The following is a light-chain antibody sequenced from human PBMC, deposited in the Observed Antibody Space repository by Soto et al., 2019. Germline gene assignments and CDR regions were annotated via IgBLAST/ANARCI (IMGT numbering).Light chain of an antibody. CDR2: SAS. J-gene: IGKJ1*01. Sequence: EIVLTPSPGTLSLSPVERATLSCRASQSVSNNYLAWYQQKPGQAPRLLIYSASNRATGIPDRFSGSGSGTDFTLTISRLEPEDFAVYYCQQYGSSGTFGQGTKVDIK. V-gene: IGKV3-20*01. CDR3: QQYGSSGT. CDR1: QSVSNNY.